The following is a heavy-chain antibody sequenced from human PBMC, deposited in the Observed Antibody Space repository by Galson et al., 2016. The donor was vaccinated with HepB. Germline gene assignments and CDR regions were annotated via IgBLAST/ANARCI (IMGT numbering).Heavy chain of an antibody. V-gene: IGHV1-18*01. D-gene: IGHD2/OR15-2a*01. CDR2: IRTYSGNT. CDR1: GYTFTTSG. CDR3: ARDVQYRFDS. Sequence: SVKVSCKASGYTFTTSGISWVRQAPGQGLEWMGWIRTYSGNTKSAQKYQGGLTLTTDSSTTTAYMELRSLRFDDTALYYCARDVQYRFDSWGQGTLVTVSS. J-gene: IGHJ4*02.